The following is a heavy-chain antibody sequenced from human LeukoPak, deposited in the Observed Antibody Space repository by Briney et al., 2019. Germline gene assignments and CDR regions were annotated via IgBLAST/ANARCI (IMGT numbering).Heavy chain of an antibody. CDR1: GGSSSGYY. Sequence: SETLSLTCYLYGGSSSGYYWSWIRQSPGKGLEWIGEINQIGNTNYIPSLKSRLTISIDTSNNQFSLNLTSVTAADTGVYYCARIRRPLRGYFDHWGQGTLVT. J-gene: IGHJ4*02. CDR2: INQIGNT. D-gene: IGHD3-16*01. V-gene: IGHV4-34*01. CDR3: ARIRRPLRGYFDH.